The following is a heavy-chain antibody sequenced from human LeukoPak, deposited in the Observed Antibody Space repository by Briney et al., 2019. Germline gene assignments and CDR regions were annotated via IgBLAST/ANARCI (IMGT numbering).Heavy chain of an antibody. CDR3: ARDRGSNDYGDYGNYYYYGMDV. CDR2: ISRSSSSYI. Sequence: GGSLRLSCAASGFTFSSYSMNWVRQAPGKGLEWVSSISRSSSSYIYYADSVKGRFTISRDNAKNSLYLQMNSLRAEDTAVYYCARDRGSNDYGDYGNYYYYGMDVWGQGTTVTVSS. D-gene: IGHD4-17*01. V-gene: IGHV3-21*01. J-gene: IGHJ6*02. CDR1: GFTFSSYS.